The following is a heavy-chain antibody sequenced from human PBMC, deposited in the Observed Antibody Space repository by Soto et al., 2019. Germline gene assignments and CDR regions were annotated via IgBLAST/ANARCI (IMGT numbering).Heavy chain of an antibody. V-gene: IGHV1-18*01. CDR1: GYPFGGYA. J-gene: IGHJ4*02. Sequence: QVQLVQSGAEVKKPGASVKVSCKASGYPFGGYAIGWVRQAPGQGLEWMGWVSAHTGDSGYAQRFQGRVTLTTETSTSTAYMALRGLRSDATAVYYCARPSTSYGDYGWSLAYWGQGTLVTVSS. CDR2: VSAHTGDS. CDR3: ARPSTSYGDYGWSLAY. D-gene: IGHD4-17*01.